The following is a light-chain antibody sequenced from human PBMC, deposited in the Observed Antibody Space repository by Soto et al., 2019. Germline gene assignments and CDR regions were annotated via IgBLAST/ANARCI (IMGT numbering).Light chain of an antibody. CDR2: GNS. CDR1: SSSIGAGYD. Sequence: QSVLTQPPSVSGAPGQRVTISCTGSSSSIGAGYDLHWYQQRPGTAPKLLIFGNSNRPSGVPDRFSGSKSGTSASLTITGLQAEDEGDYYCQSYDSTLSDRYVFGSGTKVTVL. CDR3: QSYDSTLSDRYV. V-gene: IGLV1-40*01. J-gene: IGLJ1*01.